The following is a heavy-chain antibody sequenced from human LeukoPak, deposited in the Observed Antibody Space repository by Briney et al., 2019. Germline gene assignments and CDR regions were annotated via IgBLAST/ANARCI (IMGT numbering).Heavy chain of an antibody. D-gene: IGHD6-13*01. CDR2: IYYSGSA. J-gene: IGHJ4*02. CDR3: ARVVGQQLVYFDY. Sequence: SETLSLTCTVSGGSISSYYWSWIRQPPGKGLEWIGYIYYSGSANYNPSLKSRVTISVDTSKNQFSLKLSSVTAADTAVYYCARVVGQQLVYFDYWGQGTLVTVSS. CDR1: GGSISSYY. V-gene: IGHV4-59*01.